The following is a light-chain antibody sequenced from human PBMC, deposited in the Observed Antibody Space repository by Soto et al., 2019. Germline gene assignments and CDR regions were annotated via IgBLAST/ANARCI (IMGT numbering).Light chain of an antibody. CDR1: QSVSSN. V-gene: IGKV3-15*01. Sequence: EIVMTQSPATLSVSRGETATLSCRASQSVSSNLAWYQQKPGQAPSLLIYGASTRATGIPARFSGSGSGTEFTLTISSLQSEDFAVYYCQQYNNWPFTFGPGTKVDIK. CDR2: GAS. CDR3: QQYNNWPFT. J-gene: IGKJ3*01.